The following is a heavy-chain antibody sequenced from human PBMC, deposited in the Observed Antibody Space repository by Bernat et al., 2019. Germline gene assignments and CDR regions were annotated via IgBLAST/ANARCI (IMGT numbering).Heavy chain of an antibody. CDR3: ARRISIFGTDDS. Sequence: EVQLVQSGAEVKKPGESLKISCKGSGYTCTNYWIAWVRQMPGKGLEWMGIIFPGDSDVRSSPSFPGQVTISADKSINPAYLQWSSLKASDTAIYYCARRISIFGTDDSWGQCTPVTVSS. V-gene: IGHV5-51*01. D-gene: IGHD3-3*01. J-gene: IGHJ4*02. CDR1: GYTCTNYW. CDR2: IFPGDSDV.